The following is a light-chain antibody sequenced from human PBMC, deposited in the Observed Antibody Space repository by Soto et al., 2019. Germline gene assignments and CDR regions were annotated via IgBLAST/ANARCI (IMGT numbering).Light chain of an antibody. CDR3: QQYNNWPYT. Sequence: EVVMTQSPATLSVSPGERATLSGRASQRVSSNLAWYQQKPGQAPRLLIYGASTRATGLPARFSGSGSGTEFPRTISSLQSEDLAVYYCQQYNNWPYTFGQGTKLDIK. J-gene: IGKJ2*01. CDR2: GAS. CDR1: QRVSSN. V-gene: IGKV3-15*01.